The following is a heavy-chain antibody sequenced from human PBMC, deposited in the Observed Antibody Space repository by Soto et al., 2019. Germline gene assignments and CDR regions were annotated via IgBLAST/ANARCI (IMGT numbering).Heavy chain of an antibody. D-gene: IGHD2-21*02. Sequence: GGCLKISCKGSGYSLAGSWVAGVRKKPGKGLEWMGRIDPSDSQTYYSPSFRGHVTISATKSITTAFLQWSSLRASDTAMYYCARLIYDSETAPNFQYGFESWGQGTPVTVSS. CDR2: IDPSDSQT. CDR1: GYSLAGSW. CDR3: ARLIYDSETAPNFQYGFES. V-gene: IGHV5-10-1*01. J-gene: IGHJ4*02.